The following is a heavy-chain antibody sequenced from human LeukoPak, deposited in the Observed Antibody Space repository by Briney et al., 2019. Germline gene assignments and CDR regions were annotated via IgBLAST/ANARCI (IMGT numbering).Heavy chain of an antibody. CDR3: AKRIAVVGPYFDY. J-gene: IGHJ4*02. CDR1: GFTFNNHA. CDR2: ISVSGGST. Sequence: PGGSLRLSCAASGFTFNNHAMSWVRQAPGKGLEWVSAISVSGGSTYYADSVKGRFTISRDNSKNTLYLQMDSLRAEDTAVYYCAKRIAVVGPYFDYWGQGTLVTVSS. D-gene: IGHD6-19*01. V-gene: IGHV3-23*01.